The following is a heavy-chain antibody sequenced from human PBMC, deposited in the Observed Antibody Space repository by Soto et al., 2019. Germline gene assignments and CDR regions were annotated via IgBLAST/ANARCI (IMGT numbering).Heavy chain of an antibody. J-gene: IGHJ4*02. CDR1: GFSFSPYV. CDR3: ARDRSPHFDWFPFDY. Sequence: PGGSLRLSCVASGFSFSPYVMAWVRQAPGKGLEWVAVIWYDASNKYYADSVTGRFTISRDNSKNTLYLQMNSLRAEDTAVYYCARDRSPHFDWFPFDYWGQGTLVTVSS. CDR2: IWYDASNK. V-gene: IGHV3-33*08. D-gene: IGHD3-9*01.